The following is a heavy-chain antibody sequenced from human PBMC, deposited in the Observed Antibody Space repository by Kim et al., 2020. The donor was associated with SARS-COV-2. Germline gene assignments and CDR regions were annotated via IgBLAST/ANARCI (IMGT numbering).Heavy chain of an antibody. V-gene: IGHV1-69*02. D-gene: IGHD3-9*01. CDR3: ARYDILTGYYHDY. J-gene: IGHJ4*02. Sequence: YAPTFQGRVTITADKSTSTAYMELSSLRSEDTAVYYCARYDILTGYYHDYWGQGTLVTVSS.